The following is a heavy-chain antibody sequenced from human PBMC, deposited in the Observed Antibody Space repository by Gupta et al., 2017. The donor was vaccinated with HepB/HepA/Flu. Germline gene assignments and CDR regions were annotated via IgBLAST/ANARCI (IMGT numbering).Heavy chain of an antibody. CDR2: ISGSGGST. J-gene: IGHJ3*02. V-gene: IGHV3-23*01. Sequence: EVQLLESGGGLVQPGGSLRLSCAASGFPSSSYAMGWVRQAPGKGLEWVSGISGSGGSTYYAGSVKGRFTISRDNSKNTLYMQMNSLTAADTAVYYCAKEVRSCTSTSCFKVAFDIWGQGTMVTVSS. CDR1: GFPSSSYA. CDR3: AKEVRSCTSTSCFKVAFDI. D-gene: IGHD2-2*01.